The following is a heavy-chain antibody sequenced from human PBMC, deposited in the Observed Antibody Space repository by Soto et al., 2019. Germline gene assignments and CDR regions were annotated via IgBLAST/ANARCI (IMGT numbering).Heavy chain of an antibody. V-gene: IGHV4-30-2*01. Sequence: KPSETLSLTCGVSGGSLSGATYSWNWIRQPPVKVLEWIGYIFPSGTTYYNPSLKSRVTISIDVSKNQFSRSLRSLTAADTAVYYCARSREFDYWSQGTLVTVSS. CDR1: GGSLSGATYS. CDR3: ARSREFDY. CDR2: IFPSGTT. J-gene: IGHJ4*02.